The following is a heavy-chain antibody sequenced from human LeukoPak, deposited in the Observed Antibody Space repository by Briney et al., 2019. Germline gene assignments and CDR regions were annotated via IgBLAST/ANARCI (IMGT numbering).Heavy chain of an antibody. CDR2: IYYSGST. CDR1: GVSISSYY. Sequence: SETLSLTCTVSGVSISSYYWSWIRQPPGKGLGWIGYIYYSGSTNYNPSLKSRVTISVDTSKNQFSLKLSSVTAADTAVYYCARRHGVGVYGYWGQGTLVTVSS. J-gene: IGHJ4*02. CDR3: ARRHGVGVYGY. D-gene: IGHD5/OR15-5a*01. V-gene: IGHV4-59*08.